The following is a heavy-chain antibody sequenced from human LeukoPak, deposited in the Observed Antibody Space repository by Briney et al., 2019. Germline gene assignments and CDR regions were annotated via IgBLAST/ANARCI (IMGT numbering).Heavy chain of an antibody. V-gene: IGHV3-7*01. CDR1: GFTFSYYW. D-gene: IGHD2/OR15-2a*01. CDR3: ARGGSNKARMDV. J-gene: IGHJ6*04. Sequence: GGSLRLSCAVSGFTFSYYWMSWVRQAPGKGLEWVANIKQDGSEKYCVDSVKGRFTISRDNAKNSLYLQMNSLRAEDTAVYYCARGGSNKARMDVWGKGTTVTVSS. CDR2: IKQDGSEK.